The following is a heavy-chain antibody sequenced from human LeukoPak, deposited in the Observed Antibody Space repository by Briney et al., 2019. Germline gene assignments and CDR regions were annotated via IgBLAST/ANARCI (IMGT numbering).Heavy chain of an antibody. CDR2: IYPGDSDT. Sequence: GESLKISCKGSGYSFTSYWTSWVRQLPGKGLEWLGIIYPGDSDTRYSPSFQGQVTISADKSISTAYLQWSSLKASDTAMYYCARSSSGYSTIDYWGQGTLVTVSS. CDR3: ARSSSGYSTIDY. J-gene: IGHJ4*02. D-gene: IGHD3-22*01. CDR1: GYSFTSYW. V-gene: IGHV5-51*01.